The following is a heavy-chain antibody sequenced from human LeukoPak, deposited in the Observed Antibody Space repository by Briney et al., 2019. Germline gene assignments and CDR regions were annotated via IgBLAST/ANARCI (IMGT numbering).Heavy chain of an antibody. J-gene: IGHJ4*02. CDR2: INPSGGST. D-gene: IGHD3-22*01. Sequence: ASVKVSCKASGYTFTSYYMHWVRQAPGQGLEWMGIINPSGGSTSYEQKFQGRVTMTRDTSTSTVYMELSSLRSEDTAVYYCARDSSPLTYDSSGYYPYYFDYWGQGTLVTVSS. CDR1: GYTFTSYY. CDR3: ARDSSPLTYDSSGYYPYYFDY. V-gene: IGHV1-46*01.